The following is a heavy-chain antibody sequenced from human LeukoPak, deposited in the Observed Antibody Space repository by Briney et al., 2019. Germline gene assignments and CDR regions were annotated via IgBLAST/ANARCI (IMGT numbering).Heavy chain of an antibody. CDR3: AKPPVMASGRGGFCFQH. J-gene: IGHJ1*01. D-gene: IGHD3-16*01. CDR1: GFSLSTER. V-gene: IGHV3-30*02. Sequence: GGSQRPSCAASGFSLSTERMRSVRQTPGKGLEWVAFIRYGGSNKYYVDSVKGRFTISRNISKNTLYLPMSSLSRDDTAVYYCAKPPVMASGRGGFCFQHWGQGTLVTVSS. CDR2: IRYGGSNK.